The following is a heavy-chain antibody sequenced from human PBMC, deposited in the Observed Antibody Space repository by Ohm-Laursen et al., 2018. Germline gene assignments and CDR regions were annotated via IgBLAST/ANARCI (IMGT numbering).Heavy chain of an antibody. CDR3: ARAQYYYDTEDV. J-gene: IGHJ4*02. D-gene: IGHD3-22*01. Sequence: SLRLSCAASGFTVSSNYMSWVRQAPGKGLEWVSAIYSDGSTHYADSVKGRFTISRDNSKNTVCLQMNSLRAEDTAVYYCARAQYYYDTEDVWGQGTLVTVSS. CDR1: GFTVSSNY. CDR2: IYSDGST. V-gene: IGHV3-53*01.